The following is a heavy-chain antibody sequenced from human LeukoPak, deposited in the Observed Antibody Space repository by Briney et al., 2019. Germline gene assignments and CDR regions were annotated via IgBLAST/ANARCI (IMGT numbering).Heavy chain of an antibody. D-gene: IGHD6-19*01. CDR3: ARDAIIAVAGGIDY. J-gene: IGHJ4*02. CDR1: GYTFTSYA. CDR2: INAGNGNT. Sequence: ASVKVSCKASGYTFTSYAMHWVRQAPGQRLEWMGWINAGNGNTKYSQKFQGRVTMTTDTSTSTAYMELRSLRSDDTAVYYCARDAIIAVAGGIDYWGQGTLVTVSS. V-gene: IGHV1-3*01.